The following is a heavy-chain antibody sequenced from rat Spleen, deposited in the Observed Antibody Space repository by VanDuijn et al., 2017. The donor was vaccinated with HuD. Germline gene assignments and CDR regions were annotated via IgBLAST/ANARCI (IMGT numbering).Heavy chain of an antibody. CDR3: ARHRNYGGIPFDF. J-gene: IGHJ2*01. Sequence: EVQLVESGGGLMQPGRSMKFSCAASGFNFNNYYMAWVRQAPTKGLEWVASISVGGGNTYYRDSEKGRFTISRDNAKSTLYLQMDSLRSEDTATYYCARHRNYGGIPFDFWGQGVMVTVSS. V-gene: IGHV5-25*01. CDR2: ISVGGGNT. D-gene: IGHD1-11*01. CDR1: GFNFNNYY.